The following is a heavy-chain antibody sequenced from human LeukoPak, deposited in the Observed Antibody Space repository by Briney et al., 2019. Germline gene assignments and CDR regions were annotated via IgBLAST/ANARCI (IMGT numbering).Heavy chain of an antibody. CDR2: LINHDTTA. Sequence: GGSLRLSRAASGFTHSNYYMHWVRQPPGKGLVWVSRLINHDTTATYADSVKGRFTISRDNAKNTLYLQMNSLRADDTAVYYCARGGCSNPSCLADWGQGILVTVSS. D-gene: IGHD2-2*01. V-gene: IGHV3-74*01. J-gene: IGHJ4*02. CDR3: ARGGCSNPSCLAD. CDR1: GFTHSNYY.